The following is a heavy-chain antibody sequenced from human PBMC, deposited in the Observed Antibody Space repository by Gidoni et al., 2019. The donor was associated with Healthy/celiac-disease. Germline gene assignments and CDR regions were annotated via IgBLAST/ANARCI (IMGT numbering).Heavy chain of an antibody. CDR1: GFSFSTNS. Sequence: EVQLVESGGGLVKPGGSRRLACDASGFSFSTNSMTWVRQAPGKGLGCVSSISSVSDSIFYADSVKGRFTISRDNARSSVHLQMNSLRAEDTAVYYCAKSNRPTTKNDGMDVWGQGTTVTVSS. V-gene: IGHV3-21*01. J-gene: IGHJ6*02. D-gene: IGHD1-1*01. CDR2: ISSVSDSI. CDR3: AKSNRPTTKNDGMDV.